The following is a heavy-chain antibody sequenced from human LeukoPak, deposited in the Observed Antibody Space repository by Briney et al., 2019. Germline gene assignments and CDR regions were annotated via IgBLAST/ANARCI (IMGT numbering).Heavy chain of an antibody. CDR2: IYYSGST. J-gene: IGHJ6*02. CDR3: ARDRVYCSGGSCSHYYGMDV. V-gene: IGHV4-31*03. CDR1: GGSISSGGYY. D-gene: IGHD2-15*01. Sequence: SETLSLTCTVSGGSISSGGYYWSWIRQHPGRGLEWIGYIYYSGSTYYNPSLKSRVTISVDTSKNQFSLQLSSVTAADTAVYYCARDRVYCSGGSCSHYYGMDVWGQGTTVTVSS.